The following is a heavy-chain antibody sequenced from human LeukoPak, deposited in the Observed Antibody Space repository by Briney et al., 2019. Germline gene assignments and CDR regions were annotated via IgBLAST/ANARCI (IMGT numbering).Heavy chain of an antibody. CDR3: ASMVRGVYCEY. J-gene: IGHJ4*02. Sequence: SQSLSLTCAVSGGSISSGGYSWSWIRQPPGKGLEWIGYIYHSGSTYYNPSLESRVTISVDRSKNQFSLKLSSVTAADTAVYYCASMVRGVYCEYWGQGTLVTVSS. CDR1: GGSISSGGYS. CDR2: IYHSGST. V-gene: IGHV4-30-2*01. D-gene: IGHD3-10*01.